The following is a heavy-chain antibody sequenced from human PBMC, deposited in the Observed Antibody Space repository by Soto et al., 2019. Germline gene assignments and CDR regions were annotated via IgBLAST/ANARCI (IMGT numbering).Heavy chain of an antibody. CDR1: GFTFSTYA. CDR2: ISYDGTNK. V-gene: IGHV3-30*18. Sequence: QVQLVESGGGVVQPGRSLRLSCAASGFTFSTYAMHWVRQAPGKGLDWVAVISYDGTNKYYADSVKGRFTISRDNSKNTVYLQMNSLRAEDTAVYYCAKERCSSRRPAFDYWGQGTLVTVSS. CDR3: AKERCSSRRPAFDY. J-gene: IGHJ4*02. D-gene: IGHD6-13*01.